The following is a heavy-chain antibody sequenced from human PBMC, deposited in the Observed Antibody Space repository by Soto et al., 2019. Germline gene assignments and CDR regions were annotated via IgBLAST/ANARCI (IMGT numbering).Heavy chain of an antibody. CDR3: AGGGERSWIQLWS. CDR2: IYYSGST. D-gene: IGHD5-18*01. J-gene: IGHJ5*02. V-gene: IGHV4-59*08. Sequence: SETLSLTCTVSGGSISSYYWSWIRQPPGKGLEWIGYIYYSGSTHYNPSLKSRVTISVDTSKNQFSLKLSSVTAADTAVYYCAGGGERSWIQLWSWGQGTLVTVPQ. CDR1: GGSISSYY.